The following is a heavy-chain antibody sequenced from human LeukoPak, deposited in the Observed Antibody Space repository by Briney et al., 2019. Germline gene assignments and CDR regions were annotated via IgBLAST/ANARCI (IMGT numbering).Heavy chain of an antibody. CDR1: GFTFSSYG. D-gene: IGHD1-26*01. J-gene: IGHJ4*02. Sequence: PGGSLRLSCAASGFTFSSYGMHWVRQAPGKGLEWVAVISYDGSNKYYADSVKGRFTISRDNSKNTLYLQMNSLRAEDTAVYYCANKVAIVGATFDYWGQGTLVTVSS. CDR2: ISYDGSNK. CDR3: ANKVAIVGATFDY. V-gene: IGHV3-30*18.